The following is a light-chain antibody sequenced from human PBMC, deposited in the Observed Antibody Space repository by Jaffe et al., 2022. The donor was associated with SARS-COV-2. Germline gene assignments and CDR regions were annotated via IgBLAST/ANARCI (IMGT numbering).Light chain of an antibody. CDR2: AAS. V-gene: IGKV1-17*01. Sequence: DIQMTQSPSSLSASVGDRITITCRASQVIRNDLAWFQQKPGTAPKRLIYAASTLQGGVPSRFSGSRSGTEYTLTISSLQPEDSASYYCLQHNTYPWTFGQGTKVEI. CDR3: LQHNTYPWT. CDR1: QVIRND. J-gene: IGKJ1*01.